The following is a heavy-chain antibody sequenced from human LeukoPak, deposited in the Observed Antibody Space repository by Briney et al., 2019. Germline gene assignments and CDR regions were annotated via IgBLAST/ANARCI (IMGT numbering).Heavy chain of an antibody. Sequence: PGGSLRLSCAASGFTFSSYAMTWVRQTPGKGLESVSSISATGGSTYYAASVKGRFTISRDNAKNSLYLQMNSLRAEDTAVYYCARDFSGSYLLDYWGQGTLVTVSS. D-gene: IGHD1-26*01. CDR1: GFTFSSYA. CDR3: ARDFSGSYLLDY. CDR2: ISATGGST. V-gene: IGHV3-23*01. J-gene: IGHJ4*02.